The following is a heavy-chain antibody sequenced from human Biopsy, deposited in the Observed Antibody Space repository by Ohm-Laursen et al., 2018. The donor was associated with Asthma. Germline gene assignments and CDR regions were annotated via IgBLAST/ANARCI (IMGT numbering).Heavy chain of an antibody. CDR3: ARGDSSNWSHYYFDY. J-gene: IGHJ4*02. CDR1: GFTVSRDH. Sequence: SLRLSCTASGFTVSRDHMFWVRQAPGKGLEWVSVIYSGGTSHTADSVRGRFTISRDYSKNTLYLQMHSLRAEDTAVYYCARGDSSNWSHYYFDYWGQGTLVTVSS. V-gene: IGHV3-53*01. CDR2: IYSGGTS. D-gene: IGHD3-22*01.